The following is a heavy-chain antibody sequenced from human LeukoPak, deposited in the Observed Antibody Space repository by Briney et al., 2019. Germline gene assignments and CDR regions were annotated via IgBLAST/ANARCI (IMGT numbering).Heavy chain of an antibody. CDR1: GYTFTSYY. CDR2: INPSGGST. J-gene: IGHJ3*02. CDR3: ARDDRNYYDAFDI. V-gene: IGHV1-46*01. D-gene: IGHD1-26*01. Sequence: ASVKVSCKASGYTFTSYYMHWVRQAPGQGLEWMGIINPSGGSTSYAQKFQGRVTITADKSTSTAYMELSSLRSEDTAVYYCARDDRNYYDAFDIWGQGTMVTVSS.